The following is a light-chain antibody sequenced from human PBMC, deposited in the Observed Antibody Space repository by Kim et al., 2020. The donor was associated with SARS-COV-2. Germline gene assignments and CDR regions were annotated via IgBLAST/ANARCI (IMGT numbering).Light chain of an antibody. CDR2: AAS. CDR1: QGISSY. J-gene: IGKJ1*01. V-gene: IGKV1-8*01. Sequence: ASTGDRVTITCRASQGISSYLAWYQQKPGKAPNLLIYAASTLQSGVPSRFSGSGSGTDFTLTISWLQSEDFATYYCQQYKSYPRTFGQGTKVEIK. CDR3: QQYKSYPRT.